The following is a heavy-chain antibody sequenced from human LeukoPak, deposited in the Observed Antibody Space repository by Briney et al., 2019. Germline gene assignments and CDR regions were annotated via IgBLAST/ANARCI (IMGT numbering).Heavy chain of an antibody. CDR2: IKSDGST. CDR3: ARAPSEIGGYYPEYFRH. Sequence: GGSLRLSCAASGFTFSSYWMHWVRQAPGKGLVWVSRIKSDGSTRYADSVKGRFTISRDNAKNTVSLQMTSLRAEDTGVCYCARAPSEIGGYYPEYFRHWGQGTLVIVSS. D-gene: IGHD3-22*01. J-gene: IGHJ1*01. CDR1: GFTFSSYW. V-gene: IGHV3-74*01.